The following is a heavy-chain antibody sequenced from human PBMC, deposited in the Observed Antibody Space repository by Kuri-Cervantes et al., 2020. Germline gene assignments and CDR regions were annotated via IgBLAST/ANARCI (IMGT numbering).Heavy chain of an antibody. Sequence: GGSRRPSCAASGFTFSSYGMHWVRQAPGKGREWVAVIWYDGSNKYYADSVKGRFTISRDNSKNTLYLQMNSLRAEDTAVYYCARGLYGDYALDYWGQGTLVTVSS. D-gene: IGHD4-17*01. V-gene: IGHV3-33*01. CDR2: IWYDGSNK. CDR1: GFTFSSYG. CDR3: ARGLYGDYALDY. J-gene: IGHJ4*02.